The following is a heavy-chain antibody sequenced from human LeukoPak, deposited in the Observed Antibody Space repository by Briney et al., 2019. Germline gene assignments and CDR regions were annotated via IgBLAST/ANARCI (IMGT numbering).Heavy chain of an antibody. CDR2: IYYDAGA. Sequence: SETLSLTCTVSGASTTTTTHYWSWLRQHPGKGPEWIAYIYYDAGAYYNPSLASRVTISLDSSANQFSLRLSSVTAADTAVYYCARSYGYYYDSSGTQSAFDIWGQGTMVTVSS. V-gene: IGHV4-31*03. CDR1: GASTTTTTHY. J-gene: IGHJ3*02. D-gene: IGHD3-22*01. CDR3: ARSYGYYYDSSGTQSAFDI.